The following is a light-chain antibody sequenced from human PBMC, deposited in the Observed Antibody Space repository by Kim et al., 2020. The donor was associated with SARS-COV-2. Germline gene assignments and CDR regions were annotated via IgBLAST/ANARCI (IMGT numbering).Light chain of an antibody. Sequence: AYVGGRVTITRRASEGINYDLAWFQQKPGKAPKSLIHGTSSLQSGVTSRFSGSRSGTDFTLTITSLQPEDFATYYCQQYYKYPPTFGGGTKVDIK. CDR2: GTS. J-gene: IGKJ4*01. V-gene: IGKV1-16*01. CDR1: EGINYD. CDR3: QQYYKYPPT.